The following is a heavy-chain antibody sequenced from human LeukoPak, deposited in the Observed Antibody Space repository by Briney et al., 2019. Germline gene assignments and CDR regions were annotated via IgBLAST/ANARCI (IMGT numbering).Heavy chain of an antibody. CDR2: IYYSGST. V-gene: IGHV4-30-4*01. CDR3: ARGGGYSSSLGDY. D-gene: IGHD6-13*01. J-gene: IGHJ4*02. CDR1: GGSISSGDYY. Sequence: SETLSLTCTVSGGSISSGDYYWSWIRQPPGKGLEWIGYIYYSGSTYYNPSLKSRVTISVDTSKNQFSLKLSSVTAADTAVYCCARGGGYSSSLGDYWGQGTLVTVSS.